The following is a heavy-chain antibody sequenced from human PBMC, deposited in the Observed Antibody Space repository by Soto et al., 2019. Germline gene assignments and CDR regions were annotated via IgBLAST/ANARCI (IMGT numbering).Heavy chain of an antibody. D-gene: IGHD1-20*01. J-gene: IGHJ6*02. CDR2: IYYSGSI. Sequence: PSETLSLTCTVSGDSISSGGYYWSWIRQHPGKGLEWIGYIYYSGSIYYNPSLKSRVTISLDTSNNQFSLKLSSVTAADTAVYYCARRYNWNHWGMDVWGQGTTVTVSS. V-gene: IGHV4-31*03. CDR1: GDSISSGGYY. CDR3: ARRYNWNHWGMDV.